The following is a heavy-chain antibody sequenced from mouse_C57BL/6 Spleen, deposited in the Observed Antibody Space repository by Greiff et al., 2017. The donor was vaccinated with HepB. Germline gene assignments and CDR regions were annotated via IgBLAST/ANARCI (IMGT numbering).Heavy chain of an antibody. V-gene: IGHV5-9-1*02. CDR2: ISSGGDYI. D-gene: IGHD1-1*01. CDR1: GFTFSSYA. Sequence: EVKLMESGEGLVKPGGSLKLSCAASGFTFSSYAMSWVRQTPEKRLEWVAYISSGGDYIYYADPVKGRFTISRDNARNTLYLQMSSLKSEDTAMYYCTREGGSSYWYFDVWGTGTTVTVSS. CDR3: TREGGSSYWYFDV. J-gene: IGHJ1*03.